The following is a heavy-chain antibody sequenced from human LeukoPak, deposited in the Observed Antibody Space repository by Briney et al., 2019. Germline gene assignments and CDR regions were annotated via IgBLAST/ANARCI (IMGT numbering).Heavy chain of an antibody. CDR1: GYTFTDYY. J-gene: IGHJ4*02. Sequence: ASVKVSCKASGYTFTDYYIHWVRQAPGQGLEWMGWINPNSGGTNYAQKFQGRVTMTRDTSISTAYMELSRLRSDDTAVYYCARESEPSYYYGSGSFDYWGQGTLVTVSS. D-gene: IGHD3-10*01. CDR3: ARESEPSYYYGSGSFDY. V-gene: IGHV1-2*02. CDR2: INPNSGGT.